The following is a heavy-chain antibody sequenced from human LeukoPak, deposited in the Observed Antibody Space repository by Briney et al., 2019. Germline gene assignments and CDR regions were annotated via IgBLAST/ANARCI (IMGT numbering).Heavy chain of an antibody. CDR3: AKDRHYYDSSGYYYDY. CDR1: GFTFSSYA. D-gene: IGHD3-22*01. Sequence: GGSLRLSCAASGFTFSSYAMSWVRQAPGKGLEWASAISGSGGSTYYADSVKGRFTISRDNSKNTLYLQMNSLRAEDTAVYYCAKDRHYYDSSGYYYDYWGQGTLVTVSS. CDR2: ISGSGGST. V-gene: IGHV3-23*01. J-gene: IGHJ4*02.